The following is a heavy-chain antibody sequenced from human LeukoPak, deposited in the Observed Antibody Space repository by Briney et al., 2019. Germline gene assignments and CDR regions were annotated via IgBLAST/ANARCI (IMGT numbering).Heavy chain of an antibody. J-gene: IGHJ4*02. CDR3: ATDPHPFNQSKYRNSKMIDY. CDR2: FDPEDGET. V-gene: IGHV1-24*01. Sequence: ASVTVSCKVSGYTLTELSMHWVRQAPGKGLEWMGGFDPEDGETIYAQKFQGRVTMTEDTSADTAYMELSSLRSEDTAVYYCATDPHPFNQSKYRNSKMIDYWGQGTLVTVSS. CDR1: GYTLTELS. D-gene: IGHD2/OR15-2a*01.